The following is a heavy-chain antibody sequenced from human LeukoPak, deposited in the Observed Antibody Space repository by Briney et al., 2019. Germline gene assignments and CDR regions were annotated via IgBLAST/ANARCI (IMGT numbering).Heavy chain of an antibody. CDR3: ARDSGYYSGAFDI. J-gene: IGHJ3*02. V-gene: IGHV4-34*01. Sequence: SETLSLTCAVYGGSFRGYYWSWIRQPPGKGLEWIGEINHSGGTNYNPSLKSRVTISVDTSKNQFSLKLSSVTAADTAVYYCARDSGYYSGAFDIWGQGTMVTVSS. CDR1: GGSFRGYY. CDR2: INHSGGT. D-gene: IGHD3-22*01.